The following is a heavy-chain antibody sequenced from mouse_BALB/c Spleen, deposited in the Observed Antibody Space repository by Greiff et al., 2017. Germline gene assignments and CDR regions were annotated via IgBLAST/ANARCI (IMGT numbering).Heavy chain of an antibody. V-gene: IGHV2-6-2*01. J-gene: IGHJ4*01. CDR3: ARHTETTVVAKAMDY. D-gene: IGHD1-1*01. CDR1: GFSLTSYG. Sequence: VQLVESGPDLVAPSQSLSITCTVSGFSLTSYGVHWVRQPPGKGLEWLVVIWSDGSTTYNSALKSRLSISKDNSKSQVFLKMNSLQTDDTAMYYCARHTETTVVAKAMDYWGQGTSVTVSS. CDR2: IWSDGST.